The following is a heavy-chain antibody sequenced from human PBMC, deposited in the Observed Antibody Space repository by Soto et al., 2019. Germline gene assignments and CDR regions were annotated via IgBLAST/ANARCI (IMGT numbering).Heavy chain of an antibody. V-gene: IGHV4-4*02. CDR1: GGTVASSHW. CDR3: ARDRGDYYDSSGYLWNYGMDV. Sequence: NPSETLSLTCGVSGGTVASSHWWSWVRQSPGRGLEWIGNVYHTGDTNFNPSLQSRVTFSVDKSNNQFSLRLTSVTAADTAVYYCARDRGDYYDSSGYLWNYGMDVWGQGTTVTVSS. J-gene: IGHJ6*02. D-gene: IGHD3-22*01. CDR2: VYHTGDT.